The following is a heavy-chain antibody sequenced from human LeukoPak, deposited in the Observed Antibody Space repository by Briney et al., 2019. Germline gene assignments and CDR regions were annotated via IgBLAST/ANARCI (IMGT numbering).Heavy chain of an antibody. CDR3: ASEAAGYINY. V-gene: IGHV3-21*01. CDR2: ISSSSAYI. CDR1: GFTFSSYS. Sequence: GGSLRLSCAASGFTFSSYSMNWVRQAPGKGLEWVSSISSSSAYIYYADSLKGRFTISRDNAKNSLYLQLNTLRAEDTAVYYCASEAAGYINYWGQGTLVTVSS. J-gene: IGHJ4*02. D-gene: IGHD6-13*01.